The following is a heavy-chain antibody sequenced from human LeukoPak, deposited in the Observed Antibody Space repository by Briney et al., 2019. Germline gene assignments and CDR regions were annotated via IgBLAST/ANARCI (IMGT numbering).Heavy chain of an antibody. V-gene: IGHV1-2*02. Sequence: ASVKVSCKASGYTFTGYYMHWVRQAPGQGLEWMGWINPNSGGTNYAQKFQGRVTMTRDTSISTAYMELSRLRSDDTAVYYCARESEYGDCLDYWGQGTLVTVSS. CDR2: INPNSGGT. J-gene: IGHJ4*02. D-gene: IGHD4-17*01. CDR1: GYTFTGYY. CDR3: ARESEYGDCLDY.